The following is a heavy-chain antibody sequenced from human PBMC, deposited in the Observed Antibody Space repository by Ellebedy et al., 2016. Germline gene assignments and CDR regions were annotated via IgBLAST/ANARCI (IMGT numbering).Heavy chain of an antibody. Sequence: SETLSLTXTVSGGSVATYYWTWIRQSPGKGLEWIGYVFYGGSTKYNPSLRSRVTISLDTSKNQFSLKVTSVAAADTAVYYCARDVSLYSSSPSFDFWGRGTLVTVSS. D-gene: IGHD6-6*01. CDR3: ARDVSLYSSSPSFDF. CDR2: VFYGGST. V-gene: IGHV4-59*02. CDR1: GGSVATYY. J-gene: IGHJ4*02.